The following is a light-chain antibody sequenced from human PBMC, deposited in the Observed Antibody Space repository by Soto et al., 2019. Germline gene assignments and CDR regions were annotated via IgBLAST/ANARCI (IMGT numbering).Light chain of an antibody. CDR1: QSVSSTY. CDR2: GAS. V-gene: IGKV3-20*01. Sequence: EIVLTQSPGTVSLSPGERGTLSCRASQSVSSTYLAWYQQKPGQAPRLLIYGASSRATGIPDRFSGSGSGTDFTLTISRLEPEDFAVYYCQQYGSSPWTFGQGTKVDI. CDR3: QQYGSSPWT. J-gene: IGKJ1*01.